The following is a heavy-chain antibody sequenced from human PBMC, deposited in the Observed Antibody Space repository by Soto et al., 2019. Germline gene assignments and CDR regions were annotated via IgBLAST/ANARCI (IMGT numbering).Heavy chain of an antibody. J-gene: IGHJ4*02. Sequence: GASVKVSCKASGDTFSFYTINWVRQAPGLGLEWVGRINPILSMSNYAQKFQGRVTMTADKSTNTAYMELRSLRSEDTAMYFCATSYGSGYRAFDSWGQGALVTVLL. D-gene: IGHD3-10*01. V-gene: IGHV1-69*02. CDR2: INPILSMS. CDR3: ATSYGSGYRAFDS. CDR1: GDTFSFYT.